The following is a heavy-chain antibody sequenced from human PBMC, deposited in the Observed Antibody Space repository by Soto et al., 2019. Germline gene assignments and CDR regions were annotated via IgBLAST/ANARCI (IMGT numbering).Heavy chain of an antibody. J-gene: IGHJ6*02. CDR3: ARWENGDEYYFYGMDV. Sequence: GGSLRLSCGASTFSFSTYNMNWVRQAPRKGLEWVSYISSSGATIYYADSVKGRFTISRDNAKNSLYLQMNSLRAEDTAVYYCARWENGDEYYFYGMDVWGQGTTVTVSS. V-gene: IGHV3-48*01. CDR1: TFSFSTYN. CDR2: ISSSGATI. D-gene: IGHD1-26*01.